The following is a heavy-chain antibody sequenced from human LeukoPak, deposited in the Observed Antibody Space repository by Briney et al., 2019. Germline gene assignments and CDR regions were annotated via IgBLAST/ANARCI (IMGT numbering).Heavy chain of an antibody. CDR1: GFTFSNAW. J-gene: IGHJ4*02. CDR3: TTSDERWIQLSCFDY. Sequence: GGSLRLSCAASGFTFSNAWMSWVRQAPGKGLEWVGRIKSKTDGGTTDYAAPVKGRFTISRDDSKNTLYLQMNSLKTEDTAVYYCTTSDERWIQLSCFDYWGQGTLVTVSS. V-gene: IGHV3-15*01. CDR2: IKSKTDGGTT. D-gene: IGHD5-18*01.